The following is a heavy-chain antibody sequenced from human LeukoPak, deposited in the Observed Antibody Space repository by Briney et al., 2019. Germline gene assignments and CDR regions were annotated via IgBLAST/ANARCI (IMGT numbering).Heavy chain of an antibody. V-gene: IGHV1-18*01. D-gene: IGHD3-9*01. Sequence: ASVKVSCKASGYTFTSYGISWVRQAPGQGLEWMGWISAYNGNTNYAQKLQGRVTMTTDTSTSTAYMELRSLRSDDTAVYYCARANDILTGYPKTIYYYYYMDVWGKGTTVTVSS. CDR1: GYTFTSYG. CDR2: ISAYNGNT. CDR3: ARANDILTGYPKTIYYYYYMDV. J-gene: IGHJ6*03.